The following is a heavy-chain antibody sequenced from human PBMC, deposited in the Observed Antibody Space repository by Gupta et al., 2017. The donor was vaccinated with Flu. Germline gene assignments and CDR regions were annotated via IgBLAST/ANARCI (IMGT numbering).Heavy chain of an antibody. J-gene: IGHJ4*02. Sequence: QVQLQESGPRLEKPSETLSLTCTVSGGSVKDHYWGWIRQPPGKGLEWIGFVYSSGSTRYTPSLQGRVTISVDTSKNQVSLKVDPTTAADTAVYFCARHRGRDGDFDFWGQGTQVTVSS. D-gene: IGHD3-10*01. CDR2: VYSSGST. V-gene: IGHV4-59*08. CDR1: GGSVKDHY. CDR3: ARHRGRDGDFDF.